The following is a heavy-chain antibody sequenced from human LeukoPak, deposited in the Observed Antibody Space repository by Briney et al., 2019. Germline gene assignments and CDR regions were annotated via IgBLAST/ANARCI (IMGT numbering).Heavy chain of an antibody. CDR1: GYSFTSYW. J-gene: IGHJ4*02. Sequence: GESLKISCMGSGYSFTSYWIGWVRQMPGKGLEWMGIIYPGDSDTRYSPSFQGQVTISADKSISTAYLQWSSLKASDTAMYYCARRPSTHLNYFDYWGQGTLVTVSS. V-gene: IGHV5-51*01. CDR2: IYPGDSDT. CDR3: ARRPSTHLNYFDY.